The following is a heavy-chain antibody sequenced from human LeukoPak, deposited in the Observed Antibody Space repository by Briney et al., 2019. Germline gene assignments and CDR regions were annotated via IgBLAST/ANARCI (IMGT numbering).Heavy chain of an antibody. CDR2: IGTAGDT. Sequence: PGGSLRLSCAAPGFTFSSYDMHWVRQATGKGLEWVSAIGTAGDTYYPGSVKGRFTISRENAKNPLYLQMNSLRAGDTAVYYCARVLTARSGGYDAFDIWGQGTMVTVSS. D-gene: IGHD6-25*01. V-gene: IGHV3-13*01. J-gene: IGHJ3*02. CDR1: GFTFSSYD. CDR3: ARVLTARSGGYDAFDI.